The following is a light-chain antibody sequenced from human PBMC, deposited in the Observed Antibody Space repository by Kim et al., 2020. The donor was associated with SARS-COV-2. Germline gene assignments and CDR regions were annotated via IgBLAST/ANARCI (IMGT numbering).Light chain of an antibody. CDR2: QDS. CDR3: QAWDSSTGV. V-gene: IGLV3-1*01. Sequence: SESTRQTASITCSGDELGDKYACWYQQKPGQSPVLVIYQDSKRPSGIPERFSGSNSGNTASLTISGTQAMDEADYYCQAWDSSTGVFGGGTQLTVL. J-gene: IGLJ2*01. CDR1: ELGDKY.